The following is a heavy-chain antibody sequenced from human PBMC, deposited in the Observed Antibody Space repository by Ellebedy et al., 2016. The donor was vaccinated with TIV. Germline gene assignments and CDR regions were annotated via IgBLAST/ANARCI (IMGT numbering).Heavy chain of an antibody. Sequence: AASVKVSCKASGYTLTSYGISWVRQAPGQGLEWMGWISAYNGNTNYAQKVQGRVTMTTDTSTSTAYMELRSLRSDDTAVYYCARDPGNSGPDAFDIWGQGTMVTVSS. CDR1: GYTLTSYG. CDR3: ARDPGNSGPDAFDI. CDR2: ISAYNGNT. V-gene: IGHV1-18*04. D-gene: IGHD2/OR15-2a*01. J-gene: IGHJ3*02.